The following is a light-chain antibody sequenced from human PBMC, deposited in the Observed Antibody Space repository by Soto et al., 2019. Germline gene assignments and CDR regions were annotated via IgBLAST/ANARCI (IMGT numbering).Light chain of an antibody. CDR2: DAS. CDR1: QSVSGK. Sequence: EFVLTQSPATLSLSPLERATLSCRASQSVSGKLAWFQQKPGQAPRLLIYDASSRATGIPDRFSGGGSGTDFTLTISRLEPEDFAVYYCQQFSSYPLTFGGGTKVDIK. CDR3: QQFSSYPLT. V-gene: IGKV3-20*01. J-gene: IGKJ4*01.